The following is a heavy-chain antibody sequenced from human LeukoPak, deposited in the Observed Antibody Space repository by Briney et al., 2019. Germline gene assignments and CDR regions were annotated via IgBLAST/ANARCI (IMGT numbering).Heavy chain of an antibody. CDR2: INHSGST. CDR1: GGSFRGYY. Sequence: SETLSLTCAVYGGSFRGYYWSWIRQPPGKGLEWIGEINHSGSTNYNPSLKSRVTISVDTSKNQFSLKLSSVTAADTAVYYCASHGVVARFYGWGQGTLVTVSS. V-gene: IGHV4-34*01. D-gene: IGHD6-6*01. J-gene: IGHJ4*02. CDR3: ASHGVVARFYG.